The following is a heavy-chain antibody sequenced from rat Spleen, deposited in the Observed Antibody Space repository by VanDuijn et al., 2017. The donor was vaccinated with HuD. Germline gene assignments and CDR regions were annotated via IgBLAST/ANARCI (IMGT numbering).Heavy chain of an antibody. D-gene: IGHD1-12*02. J-gene: IGHJ4*01. V-gene: IGHV5-34*01. CDR1: GFTFSDYG. Sequence: EVQLVESGGGLVQPGRSLKFSCAASGFTFSDYGMNWNRQAPGKGLEWLAYISSSSGTIYYADTVKGRFTISRDNAKNTLYFQLSSLRSEDTALYYCSTLGLGSYYSDVIDAWGQGASVTVSS. CDR3: STLGLGSYYSDVIDA. CDR2: ISSSSGTI.